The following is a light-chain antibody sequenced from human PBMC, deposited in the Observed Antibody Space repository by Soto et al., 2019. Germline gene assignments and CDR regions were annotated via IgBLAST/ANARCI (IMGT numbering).Light chain of an antibody. J-gene: IGKJ1*01. Sequence: DIQLTQSPSTLSASVGDRVTITCRASQSISSCLAWYQQKPGKAPKLLIHKAFSLESGVPSRVSGSGSCREFSGTISTLQPNDFATYYCQQYNSYSWTCGQGPMVEIK. V-gene: IGKV1-5*03. CDR1: QSISSC. CDR3: QQYNSYSWT. CDR2: KAF.